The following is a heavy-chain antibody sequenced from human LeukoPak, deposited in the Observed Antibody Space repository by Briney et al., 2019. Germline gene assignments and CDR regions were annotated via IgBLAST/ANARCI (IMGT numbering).Heavy chain of an antibody. CDR2: ISAYNGNT. CDR3: ARWGKGVPCKPYYYMAV. CDR1: GYTFTSYD. J-gene: IGHJ6*03. Sequence: GASVKVSCKASGYTFTSYDINWVRRAPGQGLEWMGWISAYNGNTNYAQKFQGRVTMTADTSTSTAYMELRRLRSDDTAVYYCARWGKGVPCKPYYYMAVWGKGTTVTVSS. D-gene: IGHD3-16*01. V-gene: IGHV1-18*01.